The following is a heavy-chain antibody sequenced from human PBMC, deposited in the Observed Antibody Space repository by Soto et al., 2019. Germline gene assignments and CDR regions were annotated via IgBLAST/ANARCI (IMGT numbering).Heavy chain of an antibody. V-gene: IGHV1-69*06. D-gene: IGHD2-21*02. CDR1: GGIFSSNT. CDR2: IIPLFGTA. CDR3: ASKAACGGDCYAFDS. J-gene: IGHJ4*02. Sequence: QVYLVQSGAEVKKPGSSVKISCKASGGIFSSNTINWVRQAAGQEIEWMGGIIPLFGTANYAEKFQGRVTITADKSTKTEYMELTSLRSEDTAVYYCASKAACGGDCYAFDSWGQGTLVTVSS.